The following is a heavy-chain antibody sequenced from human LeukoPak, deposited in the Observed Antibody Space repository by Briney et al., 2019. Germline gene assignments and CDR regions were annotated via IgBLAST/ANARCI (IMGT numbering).Heavy chain of an antibody. CDR3: AKVHDSGTYAILDY. J-gene: IGHJ4*02. CDR1: GFTFSDYY. CDR2: IGTSGTII. V-gene: IGHV3-11*04. Sequence: GGSLRLSCTASGFTFSDYYMTWIRQAPGKGLEWVSYIGTSGTIIYYADSVKGRFTISRDNAKNSLYLQMNSLRAEDTAVYYCAKVHDSGTYAILDYWGQGTLVTVSS. D-gene: IGHD3-10*01.